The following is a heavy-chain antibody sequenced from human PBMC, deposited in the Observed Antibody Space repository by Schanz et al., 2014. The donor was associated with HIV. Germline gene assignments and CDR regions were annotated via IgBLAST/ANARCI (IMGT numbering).Heavy chain of an antibody. J-gene: IGHJ4*02. D-gene: IGHD6-19*01. CDR3: AKTSYGWYFDY. V-gene: IGHV3-23*01. CDR2: ISSSSTFM. CDR1: GFTFSSYA. Sequence: EVQLLESGGGLVQPGGSLRLSCAASGFTFSSYAMSWVRQAPGKGLEWVSSISSSSTFMYFTDSVKGRFTISRDNSKNTLYLQMNSLRAEDTAIYYCAKTSYGWYFDYWGQGTLVTVSS.